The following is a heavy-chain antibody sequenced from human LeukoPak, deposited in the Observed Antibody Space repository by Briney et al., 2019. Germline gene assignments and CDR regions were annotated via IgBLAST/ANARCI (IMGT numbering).Heavy chain of an antibody. CDR1: GFNFITAA. CDR2: IGSSGGST. J-gene: IGHJ3*01. Sequence: GGSLRLSCAASGFNFITAAMTWVRQAPGKGLEWVSLIGSSGGSTYYADSVKGRFTISRDNFNHTLSLQMNSLRVEDTAIYYCVKDIQLSTWGLGTMVTVST. D-gene: IGHD5-24*01. V-gene: IGHV3-23*01. CDR3: VKDIQLST.